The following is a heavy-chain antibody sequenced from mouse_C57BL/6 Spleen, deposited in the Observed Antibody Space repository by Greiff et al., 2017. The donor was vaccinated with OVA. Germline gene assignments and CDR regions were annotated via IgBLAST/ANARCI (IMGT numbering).Heavy chain of an antibody. V-gene: IGHV1-53*01. CDR1: GYTFTSYW. D-gene: IGHD3-2*02. Sequence: QVQLQQPGTELVKPGASVKLSCQASGYTFTSYWMHWVKQRPGQGLEWIGNINPSNGGTNYNEKFKSKATLTVDKSSSTAYMQLSSLTSEDSAVYYCAREIGSSGPFDYWGQGTTLTVSS. CDR2: INPSNGGT. CDR3: AREIGSSGPFDY. J-gene: IGHJ2*01.